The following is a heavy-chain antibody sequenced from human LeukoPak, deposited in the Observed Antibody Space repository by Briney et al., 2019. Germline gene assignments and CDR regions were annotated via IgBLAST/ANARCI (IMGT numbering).Heavy chain of an antibody. Sequence: SVKVSCKASGGTFSSYAISWVRQAPGQGLEWMGGIVPIFGTANYAQKFQGRVTITADESTSTAYMELSSLRSEDTAVYYCARGPDCSSTSCYPPYYYGMDVWGKGTTVTVSS. CDR1: GGTFSSYA. J-gene: IGHJ6*04. V-gene: IGHV1-69*13. CDR2: IVPIFGTA. D-gene: IGHD2-2*01. CDR3: ARGPDCSSTSCYPPYYYGMDV.